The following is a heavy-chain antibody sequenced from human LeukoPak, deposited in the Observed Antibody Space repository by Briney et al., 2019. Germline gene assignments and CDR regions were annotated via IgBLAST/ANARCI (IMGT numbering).Heavy chain of an antibody. Sequence: GGSLRLSCAASGFTVSSNYMSWVRQAPGRGLEWVSVIYSSGSTYYADSVQGRFTISRDNSKNTLYLQMNSLRADDTALYYCARDLNNGSYHWFDPWGQGTLVTVSS. J-gene: IGHJ5*02. CDR2: IYSSGST. CDR1: GFTVSSNY. V-gene: IGHV3-53*01. CDR3: ARDLNNGSYHWFDP. D-gene: IGHD1-26*01.